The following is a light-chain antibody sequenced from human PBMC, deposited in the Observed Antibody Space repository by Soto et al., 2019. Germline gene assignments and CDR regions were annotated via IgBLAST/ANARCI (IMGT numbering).Light chain of an antibody. Sequence: EIVMMQSPDTLSVSPGERATLSCMAGQGVTTNFAWYQQKSGQSPRLLIYDVSIRATGVPARFSGTGSETDFTLTISGLQSEDSAVYFCQQYNNWPYSFGQGTRLEIK. CDR1: QGVTTN. CDR2: DVS. J-gene: IGKJ5*01. V-gene: IGKV3-15*01. CDR3: QQYNNWPYS.